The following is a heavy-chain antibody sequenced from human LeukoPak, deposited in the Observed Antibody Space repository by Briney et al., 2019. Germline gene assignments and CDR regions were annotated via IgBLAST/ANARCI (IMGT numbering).Heavy chain of an antibody. V-gene: IGHV5-51*01. D-gene: IGHD3-3*01. J-gene: IGHJ3*02. CDR2: IYPGDSDT. CDR1: GYSFTSYW. Sequence: GESLKISCKGSGYSFTSYWIGWVRQMPGKGLGWMGIIYPGDSDTRYSPSFQGQVTISADKSISTAYLQWSSLKASDTAMYYCARPYDFWSEGDAFDIWGQGTMVTVSS. CDR3: ARPYDFWSEGDAFDI.